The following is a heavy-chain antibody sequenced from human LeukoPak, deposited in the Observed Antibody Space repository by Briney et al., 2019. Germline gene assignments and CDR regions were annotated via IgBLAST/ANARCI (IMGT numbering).Heavy chain of an antibody. J-gene: IGHJ4*02. D-gene: IGHD4-17*01. Sequence: PGGSLRLSCTVSGFTFSSNSMSWVRQAPGKGLEWVSFIYSDNTHYSDSVKGRVTISRDNSKNTLYLQMNSLKTEDTAVYYCTTDCYDYGDCVRTLFGYWGQGTLVTVSS. V-gene: IGHV3-53*01. CDR2: IYSDNT. CDR3: TTDCYDYGDCVRTLFGY. CDR1: GFTFSSNS.